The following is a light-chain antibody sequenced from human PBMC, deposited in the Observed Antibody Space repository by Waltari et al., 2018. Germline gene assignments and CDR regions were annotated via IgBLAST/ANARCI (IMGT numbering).Light chain of an antibody. V-gene: IGLV4-69*01. J-gene: IGLJ2*01. CDR1: SGHSNYA. Sequence: QLVLTQSPSASASLRASVKLTCTLSSGHSNYALAWHRQQPKKGPRYLMKLNSDGSHTQGDGIPDRFSGSSSGAERFLTISSLQSEDEGDYYCQTWDTDIHVVFSGGTKLIVL. CDR2: LNSDGSH. CDR3: QTWDTDIHVV.